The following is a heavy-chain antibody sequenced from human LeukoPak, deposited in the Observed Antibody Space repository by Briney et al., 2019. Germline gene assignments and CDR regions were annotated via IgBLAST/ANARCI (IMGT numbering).Heavy chain of an antibody. CDR2: ISYDGSNK. J-gene: IGHJ5*02. CDR3: ARDLPIT. D-gene: IGHD2-21*01. CDR1: GFTFSSYG. Sequence: GGSLRLSCAASGFTFSSYGMHWVRQAPGKGLEWVAVISYDGSNKYYADSVKGRFTISRDNAKNSLYLQMNSLRAEDTAVYYCARDLPITWGQGTLVTVSS. V-gene: IGHV3-30*03.